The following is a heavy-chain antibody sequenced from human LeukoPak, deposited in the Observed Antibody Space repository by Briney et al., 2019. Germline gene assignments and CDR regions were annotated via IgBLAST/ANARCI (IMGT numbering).Heavy chain of an antibody. D-gene: IGHD5-18*01. CDR3: ARDQGLTAPPPYGLDV. Sequence: SVKVSCEASGGTFSSAAITWGRQAPGQGLEWMGRIIPVLNITSYAQKFQGSVTITADTSTSTVYMELSSLRSEETAVYYCARDQGLTAPPPYGLDVWGQGTTVIVSS. CDR1: GGTFSSAA. CDR2: IIPVLNIT. J-gene: IGHJ6*02. V-gene: IGHV1-69*04.